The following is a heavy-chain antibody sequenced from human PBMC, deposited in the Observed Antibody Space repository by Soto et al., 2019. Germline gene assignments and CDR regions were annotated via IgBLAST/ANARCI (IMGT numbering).Heavy chain of an antibody. Sequence: XVKVSCKASGYTFTSYYMHWVRQAPGQGLGWMGIINPSGGSTSYAQKSQGRVTMTRDTSTSTVYMELSSLRSEDTAVYYCARGVNYGAHDYWGQGTLVTVSS. D-gene: IGHD4-17*01. V-gene: IGHV1-46*01. CDR2: INPSGGST. J-gene: IGHJ4*02. CDR3: ARGVNYGAHDY. CDR1: GYTFTSYY.